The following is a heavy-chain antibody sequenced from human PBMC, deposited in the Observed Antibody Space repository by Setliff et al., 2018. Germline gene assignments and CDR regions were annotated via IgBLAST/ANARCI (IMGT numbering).Heavy chain of an antibody. D-gene: IGHD5-18*01. CDR1: GFTFGDYA. CDR3: ARGGYSYGY. CDR2: IKQDGSEK. J-gene: IGHJ4*02. Sequence: PGGSLRLSCTASGFTFGDYAMSWVRQAPGKGLEWVANIKQDGSEKYYVDSVKGRFTISRDNAKNSLYLQMNNLRAEDTAVCYCARGGYSYGYWGQGTLVTVSS. V-gene: IGHV3-7*04.